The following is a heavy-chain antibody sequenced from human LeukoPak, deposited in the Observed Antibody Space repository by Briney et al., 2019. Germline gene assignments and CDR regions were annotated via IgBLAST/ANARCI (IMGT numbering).Heavy chain of an antibody. J-gene: IGHJ4*02. Sequence: PSQTLSLTCTVSGGSISSGDYDWGWIRQPPGKGLEWIGYIYYSGSTYYNPFLKSLFTISVDTSKNQFSLKLSSVTAADTAVYYCARWYSSSWAFDYWGQGTLVTVSS. V-gene: IGHV4-30-4*01. CDR2: IYYSGST. D-gene: IGHD6-13*01. CDR3: ARWYSSSWAFDY. CDR1: GGSISSGDYD.